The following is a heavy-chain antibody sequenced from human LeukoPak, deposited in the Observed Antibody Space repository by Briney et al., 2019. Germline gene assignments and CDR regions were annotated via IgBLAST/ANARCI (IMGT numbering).Heavy chain of an antibody. Sequence: GASVTVSCQASGYTFTSYGISWVRQAPGHGLEWMGWISAYNGNTNYAQKLQGRVTMTTDTSTSTAYMELRSLRSDDTAVYYCARGCSSTSCYWSDYWGQGTLVTVSS. J-gene: IGHJ4*02. CDR2: ISAYNGNT. CDR3: ARGCSSTSCYWSDY. D-gene: IGHD2-2*01. V-gene: IGHV1-18*01. CDR1: GYTFTSYG.